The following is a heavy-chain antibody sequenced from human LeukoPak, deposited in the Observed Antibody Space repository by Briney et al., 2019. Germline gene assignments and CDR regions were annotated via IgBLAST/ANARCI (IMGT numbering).Heavy chain of an antibody. CDR3: ARGSYYDSSGYYLQMAYFDY. CDR1: GGTFISYT. CDR2: IIPILGIA. V-gene: IGHV1-69*02. J-gene: IGHJ4*02. D-gene: IGHD3-22*01. Sequence: SVKVSCKASGGTFISYTISWVRQAPGQGLEWMGRIIPILGIANYAQKFQGRVTITADKSTSTAYMELSSLRSEDTAVYYCARGSYYDSSGYYLQMAYFDYWGQGTLVTVSS.